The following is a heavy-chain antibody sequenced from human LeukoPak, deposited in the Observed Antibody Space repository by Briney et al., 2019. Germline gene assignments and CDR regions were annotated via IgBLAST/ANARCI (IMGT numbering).Heavy chain of an antibody. CDR2: IYYSGST. CDR3: ARVFGSGSYYNGGYFDY. J-gene: IGHJ4*02. Sequence: SETLSLTCTVSGGSISSSSYYWGWIRQPPGKGLEWIGSIYYSGSTYYNPSLKSRVTISVDKSKNQFSLKLSSVTAADTAVYYCARVFGSGSYYNGGYFDYWGQGTLVTVSS. D-gene: IGHD3-10*01. V-gene: IGHV4-39*07. CDR1: GGSISSSSYY.